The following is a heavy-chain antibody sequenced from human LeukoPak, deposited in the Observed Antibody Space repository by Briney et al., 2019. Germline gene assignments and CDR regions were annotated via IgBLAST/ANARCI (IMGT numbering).Heavy chain of an antibody. V-gene: IGHV3-7*01. D-gene: IGHD1/OR15-1a*01. CDR2: INPGGSDK. Sequence: PGGSLRLSCAASGFTFSTYWMSWVRQAPGKGLEWAANINPGGSDKYYVDSVRGRFTISRDNAENSLYLQVNSLRAEDTAVYYCTRDNNNLFDYWGQGTLVTVSS. CDR3: TRDNNNLFDY. J-gene: IGHJ4*02. CDR1: GFTFSTYW.